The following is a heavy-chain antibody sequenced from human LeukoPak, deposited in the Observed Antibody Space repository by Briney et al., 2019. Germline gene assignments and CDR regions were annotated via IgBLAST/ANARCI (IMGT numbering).Heavy chain of an antibody. CDR1: GGSISSYY. Sequence: SETLSLTCTVSGGSISSYYWSWIRQPPGKGLEWIGYIYYSGSANYNPSLKSRVTISVGTSKNQFSLKLSSVTAADTAVYYCARAAGSYDAFDIWGQGTMVTVSS. CDR3: ARAAGSYDAFDI. J-gene: IGHJ3*02. V-gene: IGHV4-59*01. CDR2: IYYSGSA. D-gene: IGHD3-10*01.